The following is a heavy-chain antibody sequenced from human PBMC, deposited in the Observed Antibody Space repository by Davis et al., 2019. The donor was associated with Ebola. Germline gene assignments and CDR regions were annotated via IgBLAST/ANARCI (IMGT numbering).Heavy chain of an antibody. V-gene: IGHV1-18*01. J-gene: IGHJ4*02. D-gene: IGHD3-3*01. CDR2: ISAYNGNT. CDR1: GYTFTSYG. CDR3: ARVPRFLEWLFGEIFDY. Sequence: AASVKVSCKASGYTFTSYGITWVRQAPGQGLEWMGWISAYNGNTNYAQNVQDRVTMNTDTSTSIAYMELRSLRSDDTAVYYCARVPRFLEWLFGEIFDYWGQGTLVTVSS.